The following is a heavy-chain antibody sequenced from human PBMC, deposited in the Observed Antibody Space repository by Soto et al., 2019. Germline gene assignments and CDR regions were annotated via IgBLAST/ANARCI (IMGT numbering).Heavy chain of an antibody. D-gene: IGHD2-8*02. CDR1: GYKFNVYY. J-gene: IGHJ5*02. CDR3: AKSGGWSPPDWFDP. CDR2: INANSGGT. Sequence: VQLVQSGAEVKKPGASVKVSCKASGYKFNVYYMHWVRQAPGQGLEWMGWINANSGGTNYAQKFQGRVTMTRDTSISTAYLDLSRLRSDDTAVYYCAKSGGWSPPDWFDPWGQGTLVTVSS. V-gene: IGHV1-2*02.